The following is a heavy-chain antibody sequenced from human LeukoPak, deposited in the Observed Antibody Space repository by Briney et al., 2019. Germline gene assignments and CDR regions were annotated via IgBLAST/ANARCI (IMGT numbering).Heavy chain of an antibody. CDR1: GYSFTSYW. CDR2: IYPGDSDT. CDR3: ARPGGVQDAFDI. J-gene: IGHJ3*02. V-gene: IGHV5-51*01. D-gene: IGHD2-8*02. Sequence: GESLKIYCQGSGYSFTSYWIGWVRQMPGQGLEWMGIIYPGDSDTRYSPSFQGQVTISVDKSSSTAYLQWSSRKAADTAMYYCARPGGVQDAFDIWGQGTMVTVSS.